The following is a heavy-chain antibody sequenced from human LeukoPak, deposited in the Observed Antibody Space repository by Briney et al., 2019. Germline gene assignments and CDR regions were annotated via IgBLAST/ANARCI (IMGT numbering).Heavy chain of an antibody. CDR3: ARVSRDGYNLPDY. CDR1: GFTFSDYY. J-gene: IGHJ4*02. Sequence: GGSLRLSCAASGFTFSDYYMSWIRQAPGKGPDWVSYISSSGSTIYYADSVKGRFTSSRDNAKNSLYLQMDSLRAEDTAVYYCARVSRDGYNLPDYWGQGTLVTVSS. V-gene: IGHV3-11*01. D-gene: IGHD5-24*01. CDR2: ISSSGSTI.